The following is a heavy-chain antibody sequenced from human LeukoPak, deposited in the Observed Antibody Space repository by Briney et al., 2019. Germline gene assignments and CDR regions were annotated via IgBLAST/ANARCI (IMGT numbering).Heavy chain of an antibody. D-gene: IGHD1-1*01. CDR1: GYTFTSYY. CDR3: ARDGEAVQGMDV. CDR2: INPSVGGT. J-gene: IGHJ6*02. Sequence: ASVKVSCKPLGYTFTSYYIHWVRQAPGQGLEWMGIINPSVGGTTYAQKFQGRVTMTRDTSTNTFNMELSSLRSEDTAMYYCARDGEAVQGMDVWGQGTTVIVSS. V-gene: IGHV1-46*01.